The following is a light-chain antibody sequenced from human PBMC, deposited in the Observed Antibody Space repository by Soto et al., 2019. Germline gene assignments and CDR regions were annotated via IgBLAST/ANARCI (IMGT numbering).Light chain of an antibody. V-gene: IGKV1-5*01. CDR3: QHYDSNSGT. J-gene: IGKJ1*01. CDR1: QNIGRY. CDR2: DVS. Sequence: DIQMTQSPSTLSASVGDRVTITCRASQNIGRYLVWHQQKPGKSPKLLISDVSSLASGVPSRFSGSGSGTEFTLTISGLQPDDFGSYYCQHYDSNSGTFGQGTKVDI.